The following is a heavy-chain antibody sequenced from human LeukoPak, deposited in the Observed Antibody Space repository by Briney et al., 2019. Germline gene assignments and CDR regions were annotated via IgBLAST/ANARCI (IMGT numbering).Heavy chain of an antibody. Sequence: SETLSLTCTVSGGSISSSSYYWGWIRQPPGKGLEWIGSIYYSGSTYYNPSLKSRVTISVDTSKNQFSLKLSSVTAADTAVYYCARLNDILTGYYTHDYWGQGTLVTVSS. V-gene: IGHV4-39*07. CDR3: ARLNDILTGYYTHDY. CDR2: IYYSGST. CDR1: GGSISSSSYY. J-gene: IGHJ4*02. D-gene: IGHD3-9*01.